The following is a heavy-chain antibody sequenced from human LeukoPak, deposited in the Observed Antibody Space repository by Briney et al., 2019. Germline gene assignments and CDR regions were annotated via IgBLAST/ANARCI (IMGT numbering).Heavy chain of an antibody. CDR1: GFTFSSYA. D-gene: IGHD5-18*01. J-gene: IGHJ6*02. Sequence: QAGGSLRLSCAASGFTFSSYAMSWVRQAPGKGLEWVSAISGSGGSTYYADSVKGRFTISRDNSKNTLYLQMNSLRAEDTAVYYCAKVITRLTASYGMDVWGQGTTVTVSS. V-gene: IGHV3-23*01. CDR2: ISGSGGST. CDR3: AKVITRLTASYGMDV.